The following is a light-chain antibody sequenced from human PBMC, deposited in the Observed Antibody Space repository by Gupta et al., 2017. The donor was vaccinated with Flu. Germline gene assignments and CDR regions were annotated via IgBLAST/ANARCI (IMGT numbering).Light chain of an antibody. J-gene: IGKJ1*01. CDR3: QQDNNWTRT. V-gene: IGKV3-15*01. CDR2: GAS. Sequence: PATLSVSAGERATISCTARQSVSSYLAWYQQKRGPATSPHISGASPRATGIPARFSGSGSGTXLTLSLXSLQSEDFAVYTCQQDNNWTRTFGXGTKVEIK. CDR1: QSVSSY.